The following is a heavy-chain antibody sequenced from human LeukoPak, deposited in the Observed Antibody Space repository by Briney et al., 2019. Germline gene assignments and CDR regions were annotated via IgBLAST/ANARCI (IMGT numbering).Heavy chain of an antibody. CDR1: GGTFSSYA. CDR3: ARRTAMAGCVLSHTQGDYMDV. CDR2: IIPIFGTA. Sequence: SVKVSCKASGGTFSSYAISWVRQAPGQGLEWMGGIIPIFGTANYAQKFQGRVTITADKSTSTAYMELSSLRSEDTAVYYCARRTAMAGCVLSHTQGDYMDVWGKGTTVTVSS. D-gene: IGHD5-18*01. V-gene: IGHV1-69*06. J-gene: IGHJ6*03.